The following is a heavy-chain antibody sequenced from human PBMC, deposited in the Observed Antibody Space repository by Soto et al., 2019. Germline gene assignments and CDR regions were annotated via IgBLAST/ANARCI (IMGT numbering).Heavy chain of an antibody. CDR3: ARISGSYFGAFDI. D-gene: IGHD1-26*01. J-gene: IGHJ3*02. CDR2: IYYSGST. CDR1: GGSISSYY. Sequence: SETLSLTCTVSGGSISSYYWSWIRQPPGKGLEWIGYIYYSGSTNYNPSLKSRVTISVDTSKNQFSLKLSSVTAADTAVYYCARISGSYFGAFDIWGQGTMVTVS. V-gene: IGHV4-59*01.